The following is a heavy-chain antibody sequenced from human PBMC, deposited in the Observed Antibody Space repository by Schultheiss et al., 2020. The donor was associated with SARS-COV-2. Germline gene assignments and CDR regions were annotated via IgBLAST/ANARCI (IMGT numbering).Heavy chain of an antibody. J-gene: IGHJ4*02. CDR1: GFTFSSYW. CDR3: AHYGDLDY. CDR2: ISYDGSNK. D-gene: IGHD4-17*01. Sequence: GGSLRLSCAASGFTFSSYWMSWVRQAPGKGLEWVAVISYDGSNKYYADSVKGRFTISRDNSKNTLYLQMHSLRDEDTAVYYCAHYGDLDYWGQGTLVTVSS. V-gene: IGHV3-30*03.